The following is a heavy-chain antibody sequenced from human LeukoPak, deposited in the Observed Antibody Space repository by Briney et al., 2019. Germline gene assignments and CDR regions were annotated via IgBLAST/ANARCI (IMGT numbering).Heavy chain of an antibody. CDR1: GDSIRNYY. CDR3: ARHAADYYMDV. V-gene: IGHV4-4*09. D-gene: IGHD6-25*01. CDR2: IHTSGDT. Sequence: SGTLSLTCTVSGDSIRNYYWSWIRQPPGKGLEWIVFIHTSGDTNYNPSLKTRATISVDMSKNQFSLRLGSVTAADTAVYYCARHAADYYMDVWGQGTTVTVSS. J-gene: IGHJ6*03.